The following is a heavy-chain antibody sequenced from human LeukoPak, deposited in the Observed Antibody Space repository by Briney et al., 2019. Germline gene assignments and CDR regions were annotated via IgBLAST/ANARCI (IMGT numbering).Heavy chain of an antibody. CDR3: ARGLSTFRFDP. Sequence: SETLSLTCAVSGYSISSGYYWGWIRQPPGKGLEWIGSIYHSGSTYYNPSLKSRVTISVDTSKNQFSLKLGSVTAADTAVYYCARGLSTFRFDPWGQGTLVTVSS. V-gene: IGHV4-38-2*01. CDR2: IYHSGST. CDR1: GYSISSGYY. D-gene: IGHD2/OR15-2a*01. J-gene: IGHJ5*02.